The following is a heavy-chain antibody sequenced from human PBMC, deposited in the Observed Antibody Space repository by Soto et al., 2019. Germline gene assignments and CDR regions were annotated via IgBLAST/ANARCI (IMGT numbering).Heavy chain of an antibody. D-gene: IGHD2-15*01. CDR2: IWYDGSDT. V-gene: IGHV3-33*01. CDR1: GFTFSSYN. J-gene: IGHJ4*02. CDR3: ARDDCSGGICYFDY. Sequence: GGSLRLSCAASGFTFSSYNMHWVRQAPGKGLEWVAIIWYDGSDTHYADSVRGRFTISRDNFDNTLSLQMNSLRAEDTALYYCARDDCSGGICYFDYWGQGTLVTVSS.